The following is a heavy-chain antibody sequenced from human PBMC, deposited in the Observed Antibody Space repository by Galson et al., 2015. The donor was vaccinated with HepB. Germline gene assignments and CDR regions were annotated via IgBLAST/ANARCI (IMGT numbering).Heavy chain of an antibody. Sequence: QSGAEVKKPGESLKISCKGSGYSFTSYWIGWVRQMPGKGLEWMGIIYPGDSDTRYSPSFQGQVTISADKSISTAYLQWSSLKASDTAMYYCARVGYCSGGSCHDDAFDIWGQGTMVTVSS. CDR2: IYPGDSDT. CDR1: GYSFTSYW. J-gene: IGHJ3*02. V-gene: IGHV5-51*01. D-gene: IGHD2-15*01. CDR3: ARVGYCSGGSCHDDAFDI.